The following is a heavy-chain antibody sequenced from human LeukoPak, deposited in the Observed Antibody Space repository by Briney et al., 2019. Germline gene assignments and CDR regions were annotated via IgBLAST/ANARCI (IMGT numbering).Heavy chain of an antibody. D-gene: IGHD3-22*01. V-gene: IGHV3-9*01. CDR2: ISWNSGSI. J-gene: IGHJ4*02. CDR3: AKGTLNYYDSHFDY. Sequence: GGSLRLSCAASGFTFDDYAMHWVRQAPGKGLEWVSSISWNSGSIGYADSVKGRFTISRDNAKNSLYLQMNSLRAEDTALYYCAKGTLNYYDSHFDYWGQGTLVTVSS. CDR1: GFTFDDYA.